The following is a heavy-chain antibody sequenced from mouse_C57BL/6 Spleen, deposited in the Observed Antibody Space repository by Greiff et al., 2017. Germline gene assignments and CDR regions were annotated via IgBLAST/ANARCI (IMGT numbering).Heavy chain of an antibody. D-gene: IGHD3-1*01. J-gene: IGHJ2*01. CDR2: IDPSDSET. CDR1: GYTFTSYW. CDR3: ARMGLRDY. V-gene: IGHV1-52*01. Sequence: VQLQQPGAEPVRPGSSVKLSCKASGYTFTSYWMHWVKQRPIQGLEWIGNIDPSDSETHYNQKFKEKATLTVDKSSSTAYMQLSSLTSEDSAVYYCARMGLRDYWGQGTTLTVSS.